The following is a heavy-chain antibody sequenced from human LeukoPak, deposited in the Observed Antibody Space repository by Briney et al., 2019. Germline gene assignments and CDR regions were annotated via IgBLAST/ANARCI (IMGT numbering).Heavy chain of an antibody. V-gene: IGHV3-15*01. CDR3: TTEPQLLDIVVVVAATSLFDY. Sequence: GGSLRLSCAASGFTFSNAWMSWVRQAPGKGLEWVGRIKSKTDGGTTDYAAPVKGSFTISRDDSKNTLYLQMNSLKTEDTAVYYCTTEPQLLDIVVVVAATSLFDYWGQGTLVTVSS. J-gene: IGHJ4*02. D-gene: IGHD2-15*01. CDR1: GFTFSNAW. CDR2: IKSKTDGGTT.